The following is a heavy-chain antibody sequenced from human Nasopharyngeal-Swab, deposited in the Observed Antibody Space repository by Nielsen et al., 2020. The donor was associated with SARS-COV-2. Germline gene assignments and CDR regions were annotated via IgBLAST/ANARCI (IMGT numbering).Heavy chain of an antibody. CDR1: GFTFSSYA. CDR3: DRSTSWFDAFDI. V-gene: IGHV3-23*01. CDR2: ISGSGGST. D-gene: IGHD2-2*01. J-gene: IGHJ3*02. Sequence: GESLKISCAASGFTFSSYAMSWVRQAPGKGLEWVSAISGSGGSTYYADSVKGRFTISRDNSKNTLYLQMNSLRAEDTAVYYCDRSTSWFDAFDIWGQGTMVTVSS.